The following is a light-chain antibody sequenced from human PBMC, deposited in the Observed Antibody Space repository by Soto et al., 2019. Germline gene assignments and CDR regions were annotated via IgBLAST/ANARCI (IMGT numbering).Light chain of an antibody. J-gene: IGKJ1*01. Sequence: PSTLSASVGDRVTITCRASQGIKNGLGWYQQKPGKAPQILIYDASTLKNGVPSRFSASGSGTEFTLIISSLQPDDFATYYCQQYTSYSWTFGQGTKVDIK. CDR1: QGIKNG. V-gene: IGKV1-5*01. CDR3: QQYTSYSWT. CDR2: DAS.